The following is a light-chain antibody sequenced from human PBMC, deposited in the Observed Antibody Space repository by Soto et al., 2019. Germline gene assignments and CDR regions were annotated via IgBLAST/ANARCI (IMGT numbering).Light chain of an antibody. Sequence: QAVVTQQPSLTVSPGGTVTLTCASSTGAVTGGIHPNWLQQKPGQAPRALIYSTSNKQSWTPARFSGSLLGGKAALTLSGSQPEDEADYYCLLYYSDSLVFGGGTKLTVL. CDR2: STS. CDR1: TGAVTGGIH. V-gene: IGLV7-43*01. J-gene: IGLJ3*02. CDR3: LLYYSDSLV.